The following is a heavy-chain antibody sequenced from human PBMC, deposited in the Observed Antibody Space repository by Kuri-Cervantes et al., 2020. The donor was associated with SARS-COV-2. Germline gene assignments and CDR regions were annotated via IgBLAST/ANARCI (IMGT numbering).Heavy chain of an antibody. CDR3: ARGRETYDFWSGYHHHSMSDY. Sequence: GGSLRLSCKASGGTFSSYAISWVRQAPGQGLEWMGWISAYNGNTNYAQKLQGRVTMTTDTSTSTAYMELRSLRSDDTAVYYCARGRETYDFWSGYHHHSMSDYWGQGTLVTVSS. CDR2: ISAYNGNT. D-gene: IGHD3-3*01. J-gene: IGHJ4*02. V-gene: IGHV1-18*01. CDR1: GGTFSSYA.